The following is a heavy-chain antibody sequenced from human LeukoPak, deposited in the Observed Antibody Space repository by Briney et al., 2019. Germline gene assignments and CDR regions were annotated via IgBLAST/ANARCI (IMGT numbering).Heavy chain of an antibody. J-gene: IGHJ4*02. Sequence: PGGSLRLSCAASGFTFSSYGMHWVRQAPGKGLEWVAVISYDGSNKYYADSVKGRFTISRDNSKNTLYLQMNSLRAEDTAVYYCARGRYSSGWSPPVFSDDYFDYWGQGTLVTVSS. CDR1: GFTFSSYG. V-gene: IGHV3-30*03. CDR3: ARGRYSSGWSPPVFSDDYFDY. D-gene: IGHD6-19*01. CDR2: ISYDGSNK.